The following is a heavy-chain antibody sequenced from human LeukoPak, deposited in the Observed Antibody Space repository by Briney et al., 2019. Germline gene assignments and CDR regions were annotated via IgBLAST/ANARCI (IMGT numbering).Heavy chain of an antibody. V-gene: IGHV1-69*04. CDR1: GGTFSSYA. CDR3: AREHDDYVWRSYRS. Sequence: SVKVSCTASGGTFSSYAISWVRPAPGQGLEWMGRIIPILGIANYAQKFQGRVTITADKSTSTAYMELSSLRSEDTAVYYCAREHDDYVWRSYRSWGQGTLVTVSS. D-gene: IGHD3-16*02. J-gene: IGHJ5*02. CDR2: IIPILGIA.